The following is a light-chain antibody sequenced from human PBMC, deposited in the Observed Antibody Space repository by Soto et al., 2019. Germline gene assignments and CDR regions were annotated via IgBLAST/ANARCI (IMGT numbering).Light chain of an antibody. V-gene: IGKV3-15*01. J-gene: IGKJ4*02. CDR3: QQYRTSRT. Sequence: EILMTQSPATLSVSPGERVILSCRASQSVGSTLAWYQQKPGQAPRLLIRGASTRATGVPARFSGSGSGTEFSPTISRLLSEDVAVYYCQQYRTSRTFGGGTTLENK. CDR2: GAS. CDR1: QSVGST.